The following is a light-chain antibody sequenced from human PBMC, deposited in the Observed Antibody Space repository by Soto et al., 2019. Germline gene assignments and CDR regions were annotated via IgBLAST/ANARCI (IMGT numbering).Light chain of an antibody. CDR2: SNN. Sequence: QSVLTQPPSASGTPGQRVTISCSGSSSNIGSNYVYWYQQLPGTAPKLLIYSNNQRPSGVPDRFSGSKSGTSASLAISGLRSEDEADYYCAAWDDSLSGLYVFGTGTKLTV. CDR3: AAWDDSLSGLYV. V-gene: IGLV1-47*02. J-gene: IGLJ1*01. CDR1: SSNIGSNY.